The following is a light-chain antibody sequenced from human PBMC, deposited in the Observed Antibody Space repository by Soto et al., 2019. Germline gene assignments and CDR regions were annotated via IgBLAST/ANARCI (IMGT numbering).Light chain of an antibody. CDR1: QSVSSSY. CDR2: GAS. V-gene: IGKV3-20*01. CDR3: QQYDSSLGLT. J-gene: IGKJ4*01. Sequence: EIVLTQSPGTLYLSPGEIATLSCRASQSVSSSYLAWYQHKPGQAPRLLIYGASIRATGIPDRFSGIGSGTYFTLTISRLEPEDFAVYYCQQYDSSLGLTLGGGTKVESK.